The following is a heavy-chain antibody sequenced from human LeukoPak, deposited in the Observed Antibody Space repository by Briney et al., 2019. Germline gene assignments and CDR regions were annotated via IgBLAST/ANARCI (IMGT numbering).Heavy chain of an antibody. D-gene: IGHD5-12*01. V-gene: IGHV3-30*02. CDR1: GFTFSSYA. Sequence: GGSLRLSCAASGFTFSSYAMSWVRQAPGKGLEWVAFIRYDGSNKYYADSVKGRFTISRDNSKNTLYLQMNSLRAEDTAVYYCAKAPKRGYSGYDPLGPFDYWGQGTLVTVSS. CDR2: IRYDGSNK. J-gene: IGHJ4*02. CDR3: AKAPKRGYSGYDPLGPFDY.